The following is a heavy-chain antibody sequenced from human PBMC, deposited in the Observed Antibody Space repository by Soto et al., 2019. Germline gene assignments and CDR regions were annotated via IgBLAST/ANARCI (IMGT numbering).Heavy chain of an antibody. V-gene: IGHV4-34*01. Sequence: SETLSLSCAVYGGSFRGYYWSWIRQPPGKGLEWIGEINHSGSTNYNPSLKSRVTISVDTSKNQFSLKLSSVTAADTAVYYCARRGEDIVVVPAAPIGMDVWGKGTTVTVSS. CDR1: GGSFRGYY. D-gene: IGHD2-2*01. CDR2: INHSGST. J-gene: IGHJ6*03. CDR3: ARRGEDIVVVPAAPIGMDV.